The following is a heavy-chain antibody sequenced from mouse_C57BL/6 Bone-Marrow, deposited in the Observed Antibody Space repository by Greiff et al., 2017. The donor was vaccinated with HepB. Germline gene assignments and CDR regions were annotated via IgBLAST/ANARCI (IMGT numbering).Heavy chain of an antibody. CDR3: ARHPEPHYAMDY. CDR1: GFTFSSYG. J-gene: IGHJ4*01. V-gene: IGHV5-6*01. Sequence: EVMLVESGGDLVKPGGSLKLSCAASGFTFSSYGMSWVRQTPDKRLEWVATISSGGSYTYYPDSVKGRFTISRDNAKNTLYLQMSSLKSEDTAMYYCARHPEPHYAMDYWGQGTSVTVSS. CDR2: ISSGGSYT.